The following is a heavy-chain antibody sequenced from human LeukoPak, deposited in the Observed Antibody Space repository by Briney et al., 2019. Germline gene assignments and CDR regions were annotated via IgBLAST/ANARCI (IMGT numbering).Heavy chain of an antibody. V-gene: IGHV4-59*01. J-gene: IGHJ6*02. CDR3: ARGGSSFPNYCYYYGMDV. CDR2: IYYSGST. D-gene: IGHD6-6*01. CDR1: GGSISSYY. Sequence: SSETLSLTCTVSGGSISSYYWSWIRQPPGKGLEWIGYIYYSGSTNYNPSLKSRVTISVDTSKNQFSLKLSSVTAADTAVYYCARGGSSFPNYCYYYGMDVWGQGTTVTVSS.